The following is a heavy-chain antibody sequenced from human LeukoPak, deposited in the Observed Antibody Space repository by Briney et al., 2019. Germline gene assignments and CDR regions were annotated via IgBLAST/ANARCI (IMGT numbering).Heavy chain of an antibody. CDR3: ARGDTSIVGAINNAFDI. D-gene: IGHD1-26*01. CDR1: GGTFSSYA. J-gene: IGHJ3*02. CDR2: IIPIFGTA. Sequence: ASVKVSCKASGGTFSSYAISWVRQAPGQGLVWMGGIIPIFGTANYAQKFQGRVTITADESTSTAYMELSSLRSEDTAVYYCARGDTSIVGAINNAFDIWGQGTMVTVSS. V-gene: IGHV1-69*13.